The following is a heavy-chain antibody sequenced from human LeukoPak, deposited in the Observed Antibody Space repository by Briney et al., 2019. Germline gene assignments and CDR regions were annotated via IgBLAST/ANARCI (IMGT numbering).Heavy chain of an antibody. D-gene: IGHD1-26*01. J-gene: IGHJ4*02. CDR2: MNPNSGNT. CDR1: GYTFTSYD. V-gene: IGHV1-8*01. Sequence: ASVKVSCKASGYTFTSYDINWVRQATGQGLEWMGWMNPNSGNTGYAQKFQGRVTMTRNTSISTAYMELSSLRSEDTAVYYCARAYSGSSPTDYWGQGTLVTVSS. CDR3: ARAYSGSSPTDY.